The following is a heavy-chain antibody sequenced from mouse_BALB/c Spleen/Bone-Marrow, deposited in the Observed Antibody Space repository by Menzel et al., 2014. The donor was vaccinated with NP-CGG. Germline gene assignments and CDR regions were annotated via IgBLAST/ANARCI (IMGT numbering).Heavy chain of an antibody. CDR3: ASATTATYYAMDY. D-gene: IGHD1-2*01. CDR1: GFNIKDTY. CDR2: IDPANSNT. J-gene: IGHJ4*01. Sequence: VQLQQPGAELVKPGASVKLSCTASGFNIKDTYMHWVKQRPEQGLEWIGRIDPANSNTKYDPKFQGKATITTDTSSNTAYLQVSSLTSEDTAVYYCASATTATYYAMDYWGQGTSVIVSS. V-gene: IGHV14-3*02.